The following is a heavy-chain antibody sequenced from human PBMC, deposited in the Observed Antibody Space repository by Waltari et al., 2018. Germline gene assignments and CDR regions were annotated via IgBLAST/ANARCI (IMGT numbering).Heavy chain of an antibody. J-gene: IGHJ3*02. CDR3: ARDDYSSSSDAFDI. Sequence: QVQLQESGPGLVKPSETLSLTCTVSGGSISSYYWSWIRQPPGKGLEWIGYIYYSGSTNYNPSLKSRVTISVDTSKNQFSLKLSSVTAADTAVYYCARDDYSSSSDAFDIWGQGTMVTVSS. V-gene: IGHV4-59*01. D-gene: IGHD6-6*01. CDR2: IYYSGST. CDR1: GGSISSYY.